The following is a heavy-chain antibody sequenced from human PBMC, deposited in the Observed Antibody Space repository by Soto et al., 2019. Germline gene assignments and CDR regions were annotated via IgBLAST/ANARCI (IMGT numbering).Heavy chain of an antibody. CDR1: GLSLSNAKLG. CDR2: IFSNDDK. Sequence: SGPTLVNPTEPLTLTCTVSGLSLSNAKLGVSWIRQPPGKALEWLAHIFSNDDKSYSTSLDRRLTISKDTSKSQVVLTMTNLDPVDSGTYYCALIKDCSRTDCFVASFDSWGQGTLVTVSS. J-gene: IGHJ5*01. D-gene: IGHD2-2*01. CDR3: ALIKDCSRTDCFVASFDS. V-gene: IGHV2-26*01.